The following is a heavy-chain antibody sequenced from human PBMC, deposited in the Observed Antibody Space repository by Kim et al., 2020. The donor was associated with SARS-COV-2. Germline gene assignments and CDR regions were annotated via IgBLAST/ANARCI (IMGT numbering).Heavy chain of an antibody. Sequence: SVKVSCKASGGTFSSYAISWVRQAPGQGLEWMGGIITIFGTANYAQKFQGRVTITADESTSTAYMELSSLRSEDTAVYYCVSLVGYCSGGSCYPGGWFDPWGQGTLVTVSS. CDR1: GGTFSSYA. CDR3: VSLVGYCSGGSCYPGGWFDP. J-gene: IGHJ5*02. CDR2: IITIFGTA. D-gene: IGHD2-15*01. V-gene: IGHV1-69*13.